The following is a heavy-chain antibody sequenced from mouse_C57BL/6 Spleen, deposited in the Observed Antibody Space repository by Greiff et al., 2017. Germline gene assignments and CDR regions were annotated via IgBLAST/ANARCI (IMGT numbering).Heavy chain of an antibody. Sequence: QVQLQQSGAELARPGASVKLSCKASGYTFTSYGISWVKQRTGQGLEWIGEIYPRSGNTYYNEKLKGKATLTADKSSSTAYMELRSLTSEDSAVYFCARDGTLGGSSSLDVWGTGTTVTVSS. J-gene: IGHJ1*03. CDR1: GYTFTSYG. V-gene: IGHV1-81*01. D-gene: IGHD1-1*01. CDR3: ARDGTLGGSSSLDV. CDR2: IYPRSGNT.